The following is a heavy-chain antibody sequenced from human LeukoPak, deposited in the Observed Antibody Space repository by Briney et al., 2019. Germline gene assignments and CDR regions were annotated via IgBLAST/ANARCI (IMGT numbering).Heavy chain of an antibody. V-gene: IGHV4-34*01. D-gene: IGHD3-22*01. CDR3: ARASRYDSDGYYLDY. Sequence: PSETLSLTCAVYGGSFSGYYWSWIRQPPGKGLEWIGEINHSGSANYNPSLKSRVTISVDMSKNQFSLNLSSVTAADTAVYYCARASRYDSDGYYLDYWGQGTLVTVSS. CDR2: INHSGSA. J-gene: IGHJ4*02. CDR1: GGSFSGYY.